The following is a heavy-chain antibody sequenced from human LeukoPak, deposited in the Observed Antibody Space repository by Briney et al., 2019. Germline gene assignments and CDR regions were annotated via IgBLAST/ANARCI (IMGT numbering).Heavy chain of an antibody. Sequence: PGESLKISCKGSGHSFTSYWISWVRQMPGKGLEWMGRIDPSDSYTNYSPSFQGHVTISADKSISTAYLQWSSLKASDTAMYYCASPGVVPAAMSPYYYGMDVWGKGTTVTVSS. V-gene: IGHV5-10-1*01. CDR2: IDPSDSYT. CDR1: GHSFTSYW. CDR3: ASPGVVPAAMSPYYYGMDV. D-gene: IGHD2-2*01. J-gene: IGHJ6*04.